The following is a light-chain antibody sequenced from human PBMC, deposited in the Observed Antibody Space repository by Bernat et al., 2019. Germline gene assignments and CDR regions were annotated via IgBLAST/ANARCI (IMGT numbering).Light chain of an antibody. J-gene: IGLJ2*01. CDR1: SSDVGSYNL. V-gene: IGLV2-23*02. Sequence: QFALTQPASVSGSPGQSITISCTGASSDVGSYNLVSWYQQLPGRAPRLLIYEVSQRPSGVSYRFSGSKSGNTASLTISGLQSEDEAHYYCCSYAGRTTMIFRGGTKVTVL. CDR3: CSYAGRTTMI. CDR2: EVS.